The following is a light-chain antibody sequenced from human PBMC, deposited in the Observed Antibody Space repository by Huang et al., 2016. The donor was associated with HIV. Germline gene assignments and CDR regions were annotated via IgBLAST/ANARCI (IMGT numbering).Light chain of an antibody. Sequence: MGLTQSPSAMSASVGDRVSITCRASQDISNYLAWFQQKPGGAPKRLIYAASSLQSGVPSRFSASGSGTKFTLKISGLQPEDFATYYCLQHHGYPRTFGQGTKV. CDR2: AAS. J-gene: IGKJ1*01. CDR3: LQHHGYPRT. V-gene: IGKV1-17*03. CDR1: QDISNY.